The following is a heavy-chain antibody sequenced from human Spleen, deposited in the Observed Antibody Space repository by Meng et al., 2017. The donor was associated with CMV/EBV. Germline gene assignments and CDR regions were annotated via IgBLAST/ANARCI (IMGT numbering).Heavy chain of an antibody. CDR3: AREGYDFGSGYYPTYYYYYGMDV. V-gene: IGHV1-18*01. Sequence: ASVKVSCKASGYTFTSYGISWVRQAPGQGLEWMGWISAYNGNTNYAQKLQGRVTMTTDTSTSTAYMELRSLRSDDTAVYYCAREGYDFGSGYYPTYYYYYGMDVWGQGTTVTVSS. CDR1: GYTFTSYG. CDR2: ISAYNGNT. D-gene: IGHD3-3*01. J-gene: IGHJ6*02.